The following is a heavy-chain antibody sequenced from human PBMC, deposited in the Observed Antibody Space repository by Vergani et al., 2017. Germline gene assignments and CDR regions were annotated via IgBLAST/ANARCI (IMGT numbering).Heavy chain of an antibody. CDR3: ARENVVIARIFDF. CDR2: IFRSGTT. D-gene: IGHD2-21*01. Sequence: QVQLQESGPGLVKPSHTLSLTCTVSGDSLSSSDHYWSWIRQRSDKGLEWVGHIFRSGTTYYNPSLKSRLIMSVDTSKNQFSLKLTSVTAADTAMYYCARENVVIARIFDFWGQGTLVTVSS. CDR1: GDSLSSSDHY. V-gene: IGHV4-31*03. J-gene: IGHJ4*02.